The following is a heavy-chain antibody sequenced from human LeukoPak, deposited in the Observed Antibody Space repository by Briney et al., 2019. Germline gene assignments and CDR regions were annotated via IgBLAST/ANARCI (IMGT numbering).Heavy chain of an antibody. CDR2: INHSGST. Sequence: KPSETLSLTCAVYGGSFSGYYWSWIRQPPGKGLEWIGEINHSGSTNYNPSLKSRVTISVDTSKNQFSLKLSSVTAADTAVYYCARDGYLAVDYWGQGTLLTVSS. V-gene: IGHV4-34*01. J-gene: IGHJ4*02. D-gene: IGHD2-2*03. CDR3: ARDGYLAVDY. CDR1: GGSFSGYY.